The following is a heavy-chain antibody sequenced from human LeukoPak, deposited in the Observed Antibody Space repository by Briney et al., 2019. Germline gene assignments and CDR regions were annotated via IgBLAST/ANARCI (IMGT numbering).Heavy chain of an antibody. J-gene: IGHJ4*02. D-gene: IGHD3-16*01. CDR2: ITTSDGST. CDR3: AKFAGSSGSEGDDY. CDR1: GLTFRSYT. Sequence: GGSLRLSCVASGLTFRSYTMSWVRQAPGKGPEWVSPITTSDGSTYYADSVKGRFTISRSNSKNTLYLQMNSLRAEDTAVYYCAKFAGSSGSEGDDYWGQGTLVTVSS. V-gene: IGHV3-23*01.